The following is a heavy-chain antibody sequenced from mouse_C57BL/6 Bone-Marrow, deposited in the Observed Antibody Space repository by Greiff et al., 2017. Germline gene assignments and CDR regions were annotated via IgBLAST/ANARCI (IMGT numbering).Heavy chain of an antibody. V-gene: IGHV1-69*01. CDR1: GYTFTSYW. J-gene: IGHJ2*01. D-gene: IGHD1-1*01. CDR2: IDPSDSYT. Sequence: QVQLQQPGAELVMPGASVKLSCKASGYTFTSYWMHWVKQRPGQGLEWIGEIDPSDSYTNYNQKFKGKSTLTVDKSSSTAYMQLSSLTSEESAVYYCAREEGFTTVVPYYCDDWGQGTTLTVAS. CDR3: AREEGFTTVVPYYCDD.